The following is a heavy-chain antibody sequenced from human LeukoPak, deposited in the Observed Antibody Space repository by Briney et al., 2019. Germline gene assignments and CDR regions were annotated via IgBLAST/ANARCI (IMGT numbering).Heavy chain of an antibody. CDR1: GGTFSSYA. CDR2: IIPIFGTA. D-gene: IGHD3-22*01. V-gene: IGHV1-69*05. Sequence: ASVKVSCKASGGTFSSYAISWVRQAPGLGLEWMGGIIPIFGTANYAQKFQDRVTITTDESTSTAYMELSSLRSEDTAVYHCARDLIVVVTESYFDYWGQGTLVTVSS. CDR3: ARDLIVVVTESYFDY. J-gene: IGHJ4*02.